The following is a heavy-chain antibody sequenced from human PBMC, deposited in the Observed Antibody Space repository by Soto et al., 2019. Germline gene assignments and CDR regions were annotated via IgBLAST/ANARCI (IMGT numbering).Heavy chain of an antibody. J-gene: IGHJ4*02. CDR3: ARHKDTSSRYLLPDF. Sequence: PSETQSQTCTVSGGSISSTSYYWVWLQQPAGKGLEWIGSIYYSGNAYYNPSLKSRVTVSVDTSKNQFSLKVTSVTATDTAVYYCARHKDTSSRYLLPDFCGQGTLVTVSS. D-gene: IGHD6-13*01. CDR1: GGSISSTSYY. CDR2: IYYSGNA. V-gene: IGHV4-39*01.